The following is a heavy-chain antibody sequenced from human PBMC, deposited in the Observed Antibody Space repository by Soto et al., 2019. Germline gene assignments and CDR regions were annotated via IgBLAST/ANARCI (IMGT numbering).Heavy chain of an antibody. CDR2: ISPKSGGT. Sequence: QVQLVQSGAEVKKPGASVKVSCEASGYTFIDYYMHWVRQAPGQGFEWMGRISPKSGGTNYAQKFQGSGTMTWDTSLNTAYMELISLMSEDTAVYYCARPPGYISDLYYFDLWGQGTLVTVSS. J-gene: IGHJ4*02. CDR1: GYTFIDYY. D-gene: IGHD6-19*01. V-gene: IGHV1-2*02. CDR3: ARPPGYISDLYYFDL.